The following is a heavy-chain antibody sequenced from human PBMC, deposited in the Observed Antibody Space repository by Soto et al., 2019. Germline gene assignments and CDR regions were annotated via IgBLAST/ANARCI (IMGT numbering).Heavy chain of an antibody. CDR3: ARQFNKNSGGGYYYYGLDG. J-gene: IGHJ6*02. CDR1: GYSFSNYW. CDR2: IYPADSDT. Sequence: GESLKISCEGSGYSFSNYWIAWVRQMPGKGLEWMGIIYPADSDTRYSPSFQGQVTISADKYINTAYLQWSSLKASDTATYYCARQFNKNSGGGYYYYGLDGWGQGTTVTLSS. D-gene: IGHD2-15*01. V-gene: IGHV5-51*01.